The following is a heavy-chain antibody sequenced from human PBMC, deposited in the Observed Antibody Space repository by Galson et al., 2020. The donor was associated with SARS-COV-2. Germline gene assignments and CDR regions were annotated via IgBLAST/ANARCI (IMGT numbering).Heavy chain of an antibody. CDR3: ARGGVLGHGGNSVPYYDDGMDV. Sequence: SQASETLSLTCGVYGGFFSGYSWSWIRQSPGKGLQWIGDINQIGTTNYNPSLKSRVTISLDTSKNQFSLRLTSVTAADAAVYYCARGGVLGHGGNSVPYYDDGMDVWGQGTTITVSS. V-gene: IGHV4-34*01. CDR1: GGFFSGYS. D-gene: IGHD2-21*02. J-gene: IGHJ6*02. CDR2: INQIGTT.